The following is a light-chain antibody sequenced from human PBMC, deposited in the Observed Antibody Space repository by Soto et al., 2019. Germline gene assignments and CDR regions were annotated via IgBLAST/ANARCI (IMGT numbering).Light chain of an antibody. CDR3: QQYTNWPLP. Sequence: GRPQSPDTLSAYPGERANLSCRASESVLDYLAWFQQRPGQSPRLLIYGASTRATGIPARFSGSGSGTEFTLTISSLQSEDFAVYYCQQYTNWPLPFGGGTKV. CDR1: ESVLDY. CDR2: GAS. J-gene: IGKJ4*01. V-gene: IGKV3-15*01.